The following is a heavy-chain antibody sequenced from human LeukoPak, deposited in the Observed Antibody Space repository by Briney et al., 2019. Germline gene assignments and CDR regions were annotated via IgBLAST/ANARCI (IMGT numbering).Heavy chain of an antibody. CDR1: GFTFSSYS. Sequence: EGSLRLSCAASGFTFSSYSMHWVRQAPGKGLEWVAIISYDGSNKYYADSVKGRFTISRDNSKNTLYLQMNSLRAEDTAVYYCARGVVVTAPNDYWGQGSLVTVSS. CDR3: ARGVVVTAPNDY. D-gene: IGHD2-21*02. J-gene: IGHJ4*02. CDR2: ISYDGSNK. V-gene: IGHV3-30*04.